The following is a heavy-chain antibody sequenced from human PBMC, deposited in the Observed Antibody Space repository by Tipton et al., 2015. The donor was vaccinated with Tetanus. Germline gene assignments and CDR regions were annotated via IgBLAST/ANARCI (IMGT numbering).Heavy chain of an antibody. J-gene: IGHJ4*02. CDR2: INQSGST. Sequence: GSLRLSCAVSGGAFSGYLWSWIRQSPGKGLEWIGEINQSGSTIYNPSLKSRVTIAVDTFKRQFSMTLTSATAADTAVYYCARAGFEGSSASGYFDHWGLGVLVTVSS. D-gene: IGHD3-22*01. CDR3: ARAGFEGSSASGYFDH. CDR1: GGAFSGYL. V-gene: IGHV4-34*01.